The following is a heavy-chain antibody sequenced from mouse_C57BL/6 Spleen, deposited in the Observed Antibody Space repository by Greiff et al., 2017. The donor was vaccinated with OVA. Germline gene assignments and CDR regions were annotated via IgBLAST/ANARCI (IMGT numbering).Heavy chain of an antibody. V-gene: IGHV1-69*01. D-gene: IGHD1-1*01. CDR1: GYTFTSYW. Sequence: QVQLQQPGAELVMPGASVKLSCKASGYTFTSYWMHWVKQRPGQGLEWIGEIDPSDSYTNYNQKFKGKSTLTVDKSSSTAYMQLSSLTSKFSACYYCAMSGYYGISSLLAMDYWGQGTSVTVSS. CDR3: AMSGYYGISSLLAMDY. J-gene: IGHJ4*01. CDR2: IDPSDSYT.